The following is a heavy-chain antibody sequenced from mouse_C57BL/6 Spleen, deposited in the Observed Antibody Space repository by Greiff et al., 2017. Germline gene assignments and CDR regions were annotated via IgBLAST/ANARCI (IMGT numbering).Heavy chain of an antibody. J-gene: IGHJ4*01. V-gene: IGHV2-3*01. D-gene: IGHD3-1*01. CDR2: IWGDGST. CDR3: DNRGSFGAMDD. Sequence: VQVVESGPGLVAPSQSLSITCTVSGFSLTSYGVSWVRQPPGKGLEWLGVIWGDGSTNYHSALISGLSISTDNSKSQVFLQLNSLQTDYTATYYCDNRGSFGAMDDWGKGTSVTVSS. CDR1: GFSLTSYG.